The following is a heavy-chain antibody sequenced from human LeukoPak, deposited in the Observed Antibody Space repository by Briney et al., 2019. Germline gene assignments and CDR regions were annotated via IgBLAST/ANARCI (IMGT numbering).Heavy chain of an antibody. V-gene: IGHV4-59*08. Sequence: PSETLSLTCTVSGGSISSYYWSWIRQPPGKGLEWIGYIYYSGSTYYNPSLKSRVTISVDTSKNQFSLKLSSVTAADTAVYYCARHSWTTMIVVVTNHFDLWGRGTLVTVSS. CDR3: ARHSWTTMIVVVTNHFDL. D-gene: IGHD3-22*01. CDR1: GGSISSYY. CDR2: IYYSGST. J-gene: IGHJ2*01.